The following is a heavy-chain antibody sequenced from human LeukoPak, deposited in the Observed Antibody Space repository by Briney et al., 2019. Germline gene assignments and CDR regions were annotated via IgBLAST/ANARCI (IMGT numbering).Heavy chain of an antibody. CDR3: ARDSVVAAKNWFDP. CDR1: GGSISSYY. D-gene: IGHD2-15*01. Sequence: PSETLSLTCTVSGGSISSYYWSWIRQPAGKGLEWIGRIYTSGSTNYNPSLKSRVTISVDTSKNQFFLKLSSVTAADTAVYYCARDSVVAAKNWFDPWGQGTLVTVSS. V-gene: IGHV4-4*07. J-gene: IGHJ5*02. CDR2: IYTSGST.